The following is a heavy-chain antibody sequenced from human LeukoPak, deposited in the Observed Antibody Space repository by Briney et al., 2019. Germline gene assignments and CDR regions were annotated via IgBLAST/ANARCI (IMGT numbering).Heavy chain of an antibody. D-gene: IGHD3-9*01. V-gene: IGHV3-21*01. CDR2: ISSSSSYI. CDR3: ARAYYDILTGYWEPPGSPDY. CDR1: GLTFSSYS. Sequence: PGGSLRLSCAASGLTFSSYSMNWVRQAPGKGLEWVSSISSSSSYIYYADSVKGRFTISRDNAKNSLYLQMNSLRAEDTAVYYCARAYYDILTGYWEPPGSPDYWGQGTLVTVSS. J-gene: IGHJ4*02.